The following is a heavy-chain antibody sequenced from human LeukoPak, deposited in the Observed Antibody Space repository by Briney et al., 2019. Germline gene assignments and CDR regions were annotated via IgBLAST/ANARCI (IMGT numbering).Heavy chain of an antibody. D-gene: IGHD3-3*01. CDR3: TNDFWNGFDY. CDR2: IKTKTDGETT. Sequence: GGSLRLSCAASGFTFSNAWMNWVRQAPGKGLEWVGRIKTKTDGETTDYAAPVKGRFTISRDDSKNTLYLQMSSLKTEDTAVYFCTNDFWNGFDYWGQGTLVTVSS. J-gene: IGHJ4*02. CDR1: GFTFSNAW. V-gene: IGHV3-15*01.